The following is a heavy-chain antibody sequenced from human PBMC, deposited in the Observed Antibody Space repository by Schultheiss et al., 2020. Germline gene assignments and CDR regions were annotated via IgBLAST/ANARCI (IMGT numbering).Heavy chain of an antibody. D-gene: IGHD2-2*01. Sequence: AVKVSCKASGGTFSSYAISWVRQAPGQGLEWMGGIIPIFGTANYAQKFQGRVTITADESTSTAYMELSSLRSEDTAVYYCARARQGYCSSTSCFDHYGLDVWGQGTTVTVSS. CDR1: GGTFSSYA. CDR3: ARARQGYCSSTSCFDHYGLDV. V-gene: IGHV1-69*13. CDR2: IIPIFGTA. J-gene: IGHJ6*02.